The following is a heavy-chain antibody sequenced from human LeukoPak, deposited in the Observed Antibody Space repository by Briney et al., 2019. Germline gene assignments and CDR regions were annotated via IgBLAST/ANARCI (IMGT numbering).Heavy chain of an antibody. CDR1: GGSISSYY. Sequence: PSETLSLTCTVSGGSISSYYWSWIRQPPGKGLEWIGHIYYSGSTNYNPSLKSRVTISVDTSKNQFSLKLSSVTAADTAVYYCARRRDLPNWFDPWGQGTLVTVSS. V-gene: IGHV4-59*01. CDR2: IYYSGST. CDR3: ARRRDLPNWFDP. J-gene: IGHJ5*02.